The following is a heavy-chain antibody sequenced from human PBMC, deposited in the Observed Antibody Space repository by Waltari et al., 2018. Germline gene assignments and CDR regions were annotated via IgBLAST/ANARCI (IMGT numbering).Heavy chain of an antibody. CDR2: VSSGGST. V-gene: IGHV4-39*01. CDR3: ARQATDTYYYYYMDV. Sequence: QLQLQESGPGLVKPSETLSLTCTVSGGSISTTTSSWAWIRQPPGKGLGGIGSVSSGGSTSYNPSLNSRVTISVDTSKNQFSLKLNSVTAADTAVYYCARQATDTYYYYYMDVWGKGTTVTVSS. CDR1: GGSISTTTSS. D-gene: IGHD2-21*02. J-gene: IGHJ6*03.